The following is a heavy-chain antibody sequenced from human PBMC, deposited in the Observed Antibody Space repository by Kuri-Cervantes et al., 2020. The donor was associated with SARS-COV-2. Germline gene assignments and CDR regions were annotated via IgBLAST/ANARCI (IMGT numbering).Heavy chain of an antibody. CDR3: AKETFDY. V-gene: IGHV3-23*03. CDR1: GFTFSSYA. Sequence: GESLKISCAASGFTFSSYAMSWVRQAPGKGLEWVSVIYSGGSSTYYADSVKGRFTISRDNSKNTLYLQMNSLRAEDTAVYYCAKETFDYWGQGTLVTVSS. J-gene: IGHJ4*02. CDR2: IYSGGSST.